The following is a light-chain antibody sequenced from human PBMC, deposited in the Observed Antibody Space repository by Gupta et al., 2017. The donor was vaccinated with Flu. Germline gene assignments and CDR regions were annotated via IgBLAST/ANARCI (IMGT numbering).Light chain of an antibody. V-gene: IGKV3-11*01. Sequence: EIVLTQSPATLSLSPGERATLSCRASQSVSSYLAWYQQKPGQAPQLLIYDASNRATGIPARFSGSGSGTDFTLTISSLEPEDFAVYYCQQRSNWPPYSFGQGTKLEIK. CDR3: QQRSNWPPYS. CDR1: QSVSSY. CDR2: DAS. J-gene: IGKJ2*03.